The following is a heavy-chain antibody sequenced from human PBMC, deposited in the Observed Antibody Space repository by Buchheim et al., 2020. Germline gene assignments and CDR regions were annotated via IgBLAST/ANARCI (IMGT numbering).Heavy chain of an antibody. V-gene: IGHV4-59*12. D-gene: IGHD5-12*01. CDR2: IYYSGST. Sequence: QVQLQESGPGLVKPSETLSLTCTVSGGSISSYYWSWIRQPPGKGLEWIGYIYYSGSTNYNPSLKSRVTISVDTSKNQFSLKLSSVTAADTAVYYCARVPPSGYDVNLAFDYWGQGTL. CDR3: ARVPPSGYDVNLAFDY. J-gene: IGHJ4*02. CDR1: GGSISSYY.